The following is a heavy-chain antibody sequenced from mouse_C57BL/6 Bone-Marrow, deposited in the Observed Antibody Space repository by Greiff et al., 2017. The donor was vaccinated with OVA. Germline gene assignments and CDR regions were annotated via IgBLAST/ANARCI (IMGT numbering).Heavy chain of an antibody. CDR2: FYPGSGSI. CDR3: ARHEVIYYYGSNYWYFDV. D-gene: IGHD1-1*01. CDR1: GYTFTEYT. Sequence: VQLQQSGAELVKPGASVKLSCKASGYTFTEYTIHWVKQRSGKGLEWIGWFYPGSGSIKYNEKFKDKATLTADKSSRTVYMELSRLTSEDSAVYFCARHEVIYYYGSNYWYFDVWGTGTTVTVSS. J-gene: IGHJ1*03. V-gene: IGHV1-62-2*01.